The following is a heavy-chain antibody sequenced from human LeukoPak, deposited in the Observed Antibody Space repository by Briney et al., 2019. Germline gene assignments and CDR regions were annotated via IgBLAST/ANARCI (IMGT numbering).Heavy chain of an antibody. Sequence: SVKVSCKASGGTFSSYAISWVRQAPGQGLEWMGGIIPIFGTANYAQKLQGRVTITTDESTSTAYMELSSLRSEDTAVYYCARDQVYDFWSGYYVWGQGTLVTVSS. CDR3: ARDQVYDFWSGYYV. V-gene: IGHV1-69*05. D-gene: IGHD3-3*01. CDR2: IIPIFGTA. J-gene: IGHJ4*02. CDR1: GGTFSSYA.